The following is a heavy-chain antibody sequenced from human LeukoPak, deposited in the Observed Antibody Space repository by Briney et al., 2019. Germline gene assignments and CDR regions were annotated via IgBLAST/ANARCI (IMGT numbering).Heavy chain of an antibody. J-gene: IGHJ4*02. D-gene: IGHD6-13*01. CDR2: ISSSSRYI. Sequence: GGSLRLSCAASGFTFSSYSMNWVRQAPGKGLEWVSSISSSSRYIYYADSVKGRFTISRDNAKNSLYVQMNSLRAEDTAVYYCARDRGIAAADKVLPARWGQGTLVTVSS. V-gene: IGHV3-21*01. CDR1: GFTFSSYS. CDR3: ARDRGIAAADKVLPAR.